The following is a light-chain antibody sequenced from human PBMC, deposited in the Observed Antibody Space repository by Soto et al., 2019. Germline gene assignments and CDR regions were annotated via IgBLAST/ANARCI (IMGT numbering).Light chain of an antibody. CDR3: SSYTSSSTLEGYV. Sequence: QSALTQPASVSGSPGQSITISCTGTSSDVGGYNYVSWYQQHPGKAPKLMIYDVSNRPSGVSNRFSGSKSGNTASLTISGLQAEDEADYYCSSYTSSSTLEGYVLGTGTKVTVL. CDR1: SSDVGGYNY. CDR2: DVS. J-gene: IGLJ1*01. V-gene: IGLV2-14*01.